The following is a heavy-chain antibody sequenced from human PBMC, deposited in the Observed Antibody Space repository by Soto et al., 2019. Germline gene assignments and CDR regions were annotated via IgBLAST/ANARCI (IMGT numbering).Heavy chain of an antibody. J-gene: IGHJ4*01. Sequence: EVRLLESGGGLIQPGGSLRLSCAAFGFTFDNYAMSWVRQAPGKGLEWVSDISGSGGKRNYVDSVKGRFTISRDNSNNTLYLQLHRLRVVNTAVYYCVKETRAVAAKARFACWGHGTVVNVT. V-gene: IGHV3-23*01. CDR3: VKETRAVAAKARFAC. CDR1: GFTFDNYA. D-gene: IGHD6-19*01. CDR2: ISGSGGKR.